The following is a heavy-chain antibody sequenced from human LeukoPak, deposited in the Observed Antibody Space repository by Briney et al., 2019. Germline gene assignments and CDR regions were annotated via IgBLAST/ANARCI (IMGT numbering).Heavy chain of an antibody. CDR3: ARSRDGYNSVDY. Sequence: SETLSLTCTVSGGSISSYSWSWIRQPAGKGLEWIGRVYISGSTNYNPSLKSRVTMSVDTSKNQFSLKLSSVTAADTAIYYCARSRDGYNSVDYWGQGTLVTVSS. CDR2: VYISGST. V-gene: IGHV4-4*07. J-gene: IGHJ4*02. CDR1: GGSISSYS. D-gene: IGHD5-24*01.